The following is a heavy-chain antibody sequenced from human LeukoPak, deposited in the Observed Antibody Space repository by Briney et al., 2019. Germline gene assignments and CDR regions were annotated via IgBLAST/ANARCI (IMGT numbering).Heavy chain of an antibody. CDR1: GFTFSSYG. J-gene: IGHJ4*02. Sequence: TGGSLRLSCAASGFTFSSYGMHWVRQAPGKGLEWVSAISGSGGSTYYADSVKGRFTISRDNSKNTLYLQMNSLRAEDTAVYYCAKPGGAYVLVFRGGELDYWGQGTLVTVSS. D-gene: IGHD3-16*01. CDR2: ISGSGGST. V-gene: IGHV3-23*01. CDR3: AKPGGAYVLVFRGGELDY.